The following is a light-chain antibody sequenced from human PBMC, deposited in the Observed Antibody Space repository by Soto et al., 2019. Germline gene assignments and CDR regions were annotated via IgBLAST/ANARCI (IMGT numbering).Light chain of an antibody. Sequence: QSALTQPRSVSGSPGQSVTISCTGTSTDVGGYKYVSWYQQHPGKAPKVMVYDINLRPSGVPDRFFGSKSGDTASLTISGIRAEEEADYYGCSYAGSQVVFGGGTKLTVL. CDR3: CSYAGSQVV. CDR2: DIN. J-gene: IGLJ2*01. V-gene: IGLV2-11*01. CDR1: STDVGGYKY.